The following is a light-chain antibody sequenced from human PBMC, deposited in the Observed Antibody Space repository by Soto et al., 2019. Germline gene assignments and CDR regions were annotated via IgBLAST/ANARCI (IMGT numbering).Light chain of an antibody. CDR2: DVS. J-gene: IGLJ1*01. CDR1: SSDVGGYNY. CDR3: SSYTTSNTRQIV. V-gene: IGLV2-14*01. Sequence: QPVLTQPASVSGSPGQSITISCTGTSSDVGGYNYVSWYQQHPGKAPKFMIYDVSNRPSGVSNRFSGSKSGNTASLTISGLQAEDEAYYYCSSYTTSNTRQIVFGTGTKLTVL.